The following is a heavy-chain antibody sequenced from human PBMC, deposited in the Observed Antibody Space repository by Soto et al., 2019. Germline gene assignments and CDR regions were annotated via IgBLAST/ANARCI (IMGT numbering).Heavy chain of an antibody. J-gene: IGHJ6*02. V-gene: IGHV3-48*02. CDR1: GFSFGSYS. CDR2: ISGRGTTT. CDR3: SRLGYCSSATCKYYFYHYGMDV. Sequence: EVQLVESGGGLVQPGGSLRLSCEASGFSFGSYSMNWVRQAPGKGLEWVSFISGRGTTTYYADSVRGRFTVSRDNAKNSLSLEVNSLRDEDTAVYSCSRLGYCSSATCKYYFYHYGMDVWGQGTTVTVSS. D-gene: IGHD2-2*01.